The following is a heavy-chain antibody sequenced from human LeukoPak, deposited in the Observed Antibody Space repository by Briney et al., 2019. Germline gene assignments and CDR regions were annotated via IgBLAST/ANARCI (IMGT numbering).Heavy chain of an antibody. CDR1: GYTFTSYY. D-gene: IGHD2-15*01. Sequence: ASVKVSCKASGYTFTSYYMHWVRQAPGQGLEWMGIINPSGGSTSYAQKFQGRVTMTTDTSTSTAYMELRSLRSDDTAVYYCARVGRYCSGGSCSPLDYWGQGTLVTVSS. V-gene: IGHV1-46*01. CDR2: INPSGGST. J-gene: IGHJ4*02. CDR3: ARVGRYCSGGSCSPLDY.